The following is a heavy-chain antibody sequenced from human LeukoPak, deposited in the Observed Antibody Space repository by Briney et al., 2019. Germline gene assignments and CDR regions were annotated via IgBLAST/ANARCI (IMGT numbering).Heavy chain of an antibody. D-gene: IGHD3-3*01. CDR2: IYSGGST. J-gene: IGHJ4*02. CDR3: AKDLRATYYDFWSGYYPDYYFDY. V-gene: IGHV3-53*05. CDR1: GFTVSSNY. Sequence: PWGSLRLSCAASGFTVSSNYMSWVRQAPGKGLEWVSVIYSGGSTYYADSVKGRFTISRDNSKNTLYLQMNSLRAEDTAVYYCAKDLRATYYDFWSGYYPDYYFDYWGQGTLVTVSS.